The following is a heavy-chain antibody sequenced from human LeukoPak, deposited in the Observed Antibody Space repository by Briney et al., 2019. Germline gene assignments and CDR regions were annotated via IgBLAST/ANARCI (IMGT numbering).Heavy chain of an antibody. CDR1: GFTFSSYG. CDR2: IWYDGSNT. Sequence: GRSLRLSCAASGFTFSSYGMHWVRQAPGKGLEWVAVIWYDGSNTYYADSVKGRFTISRDNSKNTLYVQMNSLRVEDTAVYCCARDRICSTTSCYPGFFDYWGQGTLVTVSS. V-gene: IGHV3-33*01. D-gene: IGHD2-2*01. J-gene: IGHJ4*02. CDR3: ARDRICSTTSCYPGFFDY.